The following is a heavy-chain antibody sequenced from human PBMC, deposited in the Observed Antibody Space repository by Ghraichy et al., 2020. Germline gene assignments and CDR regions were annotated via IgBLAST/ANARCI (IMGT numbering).Heavy chain of an antibody. CDR3: VRGGTGNSGWSGITNWFDP. V-gene: IGHV3-11*01. D-gene: IGHD6-19*01. CDR2: ISDTGNIK. CDR1: GFTFSDYY. Sequence: GGSLRLSCGASGFTFSDYYMSWIRQAPGKGLEWISYISDTGNIKKYADSVKGRFTISRDNTKKSLDLQMNGLTADDTAVYYCVRGGTGNSGWSGITNWFDPWGQGTLVTVSS. J-gene: IGHJ5*02.